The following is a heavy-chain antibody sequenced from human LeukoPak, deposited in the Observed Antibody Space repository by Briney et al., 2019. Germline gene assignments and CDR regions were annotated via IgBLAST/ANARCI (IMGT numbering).Heavy chain of an antibody. CDR3: ARDQKVGATPYFGMDV. Sequence: SVKVSCKASGGTFSSYAISWVRQAPGQGLEWMGGLIPIFGTANYAQKFQGRVTITADESTSTAYMELSSLRSEDTAVYYCARDQKVGATPYFGMDVWGRGTTVTVSS. V-gene: IGHV1-69*01. D-gene: IGHD1-26*01. CDR2: LIPIFGTA. CDR1: GGTFSSYA. J-gene: IGHJ6*02.